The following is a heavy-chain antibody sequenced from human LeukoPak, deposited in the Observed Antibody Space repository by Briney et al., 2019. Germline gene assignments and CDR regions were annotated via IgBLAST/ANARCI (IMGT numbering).Heavy chain of an antibody. CDR2: ISSSGSTI. J-gene: IGHJ5*02. CDR3: ARGEDTAMISGGYNWFDP. D-gene: IGHD5-18*01. V-gene: IGHV3-11*04. CDR1: GFTFSDYY. Sequence: GGSLRLSCAASGFTFSDYYMSWIRQAPGKGLEWVSYISSSGSTIYYADSVKGRFTISRDNAKNSLYLQMNSLRADDTAVYYCARGEDTAMISGGYNWFDPWGQGTLVTVSS.